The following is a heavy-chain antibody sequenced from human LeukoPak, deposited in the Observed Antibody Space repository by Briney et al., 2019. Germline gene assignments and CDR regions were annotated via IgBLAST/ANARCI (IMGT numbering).Heavy chain of an antibody. V-gene: IGHV1-18*01. CDR2: ISAFVGNT. J-gene: IGHJ4*02. Sequence: ASVKVSCKASANYLSTYGVAWVRQAPGQGPEWMGWISAFVGNTTYAQRFQGRVTMTIDTATSTVYLELGSLRGDDTAVYYCATGGAVASFDYWGQGTLVTVSS. CDR1: ANYLSTYG. D-gene: IGHD5-12*01. CDR3: ATGGAVASFDY.